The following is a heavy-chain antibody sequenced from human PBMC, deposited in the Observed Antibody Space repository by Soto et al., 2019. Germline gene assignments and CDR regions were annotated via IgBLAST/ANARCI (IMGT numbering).Heavy chain of an antibody. V-gene: IGHV4-39*02. J-gene: IGHJ4*02. CDR1: GGSISSSSYY. CDR3: AREGGGYCSSGSCQVAY. CDR2: IYYRGNT. Sequence: QLQLQESGPGLVKPSETLSLTCTVSGGSISSSSYYWGWIRQPPGKGLEWIWSIYYRGNTYYNPYPKSQGTISVITIKNQFSLKLSSVTAAHTAVYYCAREGGGYCSSGSCQVAYWGQGTLVTVSS. D-gene: IGHD2-15*01.